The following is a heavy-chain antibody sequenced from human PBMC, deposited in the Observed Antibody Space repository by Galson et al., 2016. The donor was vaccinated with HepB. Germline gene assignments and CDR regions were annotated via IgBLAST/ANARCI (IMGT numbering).Heavy chain of an antibody. Sequence: SLRLSCAASGFTFSSYAMHWVRQAPGQGLEDVSAISSNGGTTFYADSVKGRFTISRDNSKNTLYLQMSSLRVEDTAVFYCVKLLTSVHPVDYWGQGTLVTVSS. CDR1: GFTFSSYA. CDR3: VKLLTSVHPVDY. CDR2: ISSNGGTT. V-gene: IGHV3-64D*06. J-gene: IGHJ4*02.